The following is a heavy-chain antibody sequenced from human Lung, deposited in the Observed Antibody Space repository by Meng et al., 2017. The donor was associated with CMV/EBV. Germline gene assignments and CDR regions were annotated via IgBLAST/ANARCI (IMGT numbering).Heavy chain of an antibody. CDR3: APRQLLYRFWFHP. Sequence: CAVYGGSFSGYYWSWIRQPPGKGLEWIGEINHSGSTNYNPSLKGRVTISIDTSKNQFSLKLSSATAADTAVYYCAPRQLLYRFWFHPWGQGTLVTVSS. V-gene: IGHV4-34*01. CDR1: GGSFSGYY. D-gene: IGHD2-2*01. CDR2: INHSGST. J-gene: IGHJ5*02.